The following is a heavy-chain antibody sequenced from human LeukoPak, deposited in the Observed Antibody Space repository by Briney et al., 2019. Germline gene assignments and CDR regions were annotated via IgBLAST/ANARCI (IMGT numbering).Heavy chain of an antibody. V-gene: IGHV4-34*01. CDR2: INHSGST. D-gene: IGHD6-19*01. J-gene: IGHJ4*02. CDR1: GGSFSGYY. CDR3: ARSIAVAGPYYFDY. Sequence: KPSETLSLTCAVYGGSFSGYYWSWIRQPPGKGLEWIGEINHSGSTNYNPSLKSRVTISVDMSKNQFSLKLSSVTAADTAVYYCARSIAVAGPYYFDYWGQGTLVTVSS.